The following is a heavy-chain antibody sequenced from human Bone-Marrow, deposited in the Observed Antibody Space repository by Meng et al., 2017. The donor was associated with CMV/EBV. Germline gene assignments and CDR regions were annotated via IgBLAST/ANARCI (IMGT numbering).Heavy chain of an antibody. V-gene: IGHV3-49*04. Sequence: GGSLRLSCTASGFTFGDYAMSWVRQAPGKGLEWVGFIRSKAYGGTTEYAASVKGRFTISRDDYKSIAYLQMNSLKTEDTAVYYCTSGGEGLVAGDYYYGMDVWGQETTVTVSS. CDR3: TSGGEGLVAGDYYYGMDV. J-gene: IGHJ6*02. D-gene: IGHD2-8*02. CDR2: IRSKAYGGTT. CDR1: GFTFGDYA.